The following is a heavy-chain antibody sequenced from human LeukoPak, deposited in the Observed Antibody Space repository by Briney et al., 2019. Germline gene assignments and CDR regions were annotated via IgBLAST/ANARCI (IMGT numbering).Heavy chain of an antibody. CDR3: ARRFCSSVSCYDDDAFDV. CDR2: ISGYNGKI. D-gene: IGHD2-2*01. Sequence: ASVKVSCKASGHTFVSYGISWVRQPPRQGLEWMGWISGYNGKINYAQKFQGRVTMTTDTSTSTGYLELRRLTSEDTAVYYCARRFCSSVSCYDDDAFDVWGQGTLVTVSS. CDR1: GHTFVSYG. J-gene: IGHJ3*01. V-gene: IGHV1-18*04.